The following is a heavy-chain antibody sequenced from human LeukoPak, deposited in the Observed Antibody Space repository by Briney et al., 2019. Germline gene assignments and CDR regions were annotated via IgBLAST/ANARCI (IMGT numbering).Heavy chain of an antibody. CDR1: VGTFSSYA. D-gene: IGHD6-6*01. V-gene: IGHV1-69*01. CDR3: ASDHIAARDYFDY. Sequence: ASVTVSFKCSVGTFSSYAISWVRQAPGQGVERVGGIIPIFGTANYAQKFQGRVTITADESTSTAYMELSSLRSEDTAVYYCASDHIAARDYFDYWGQGTLVTVSS. CDR2: IIPIFGTA. J-gene: IGHJ4*02.